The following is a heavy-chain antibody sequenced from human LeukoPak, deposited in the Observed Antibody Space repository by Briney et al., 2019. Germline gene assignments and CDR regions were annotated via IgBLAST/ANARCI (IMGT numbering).Heavy chain of an antibody. V-gene: IGHV1-8*01. D-gene: IGHD6-13*01. CDR1: GYTFTSSYD. CDR2: MNPYSGIT. CDR3: ARENVNRGSSWGYDYFGMDV. Sequence: ASVKISCKASGYTFTSSYDINWVRQAPGQGLEWMGWMNPYSGITGYPQKFQGRVTMTRDTSISTAYMELSSLTSEDTAVYFCARENVNRGSSWGYDYFGMDVWGQGTAVTVSS. J-gene: IGHJ6*02.